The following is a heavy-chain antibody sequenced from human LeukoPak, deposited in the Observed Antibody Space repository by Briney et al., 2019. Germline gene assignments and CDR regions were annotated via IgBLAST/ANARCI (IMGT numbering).Heavy chain of an antibody. Sequence: GGSLRLSCAASGFTFSSYSMNWVRQAPGKGLEWVAVISYDGSNKYYADSVKGRFTISRDNSKNTLYLQMNSLRVEDTAVYYCAKDKWLLYCLDYWGQGTLVTVSS. D-gene: IGHD3-3*01. CDR2: ISYDGSNK. J-gene: IGHJ4*02. CDR1: GFTFSSYS. V-gene: IGHV3-30*18. CDR3: AKDKWLLYCLDY.